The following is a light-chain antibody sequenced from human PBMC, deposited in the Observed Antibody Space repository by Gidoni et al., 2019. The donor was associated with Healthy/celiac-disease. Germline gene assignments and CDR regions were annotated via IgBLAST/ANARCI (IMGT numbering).Light chain of an antibody. V-gene: IGLV1-51*01. Sequence: QSVLTTPPSVSAAPGQKVTISCSGSSSNIGNNYVSWYQQLPGTAPKLLIYDNNKRPSGIPDRFSGSKSGTSATLGITGLQTGDEADYCCGTWDSSLSAHVVFGGGTKLTVL. CDR3: GTWDSSLSAHVV. CDR2: DNN. J-gene: IGLJ2*01. CDR1: SSNIGNNY.